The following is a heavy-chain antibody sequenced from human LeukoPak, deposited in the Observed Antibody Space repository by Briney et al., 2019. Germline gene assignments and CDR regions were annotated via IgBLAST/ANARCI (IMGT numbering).Heavy chain of an antibody. CDR2: INHSGST. J-gene: IGHJ4*02. CDR1: GGSISSGGYY. D-gene: IGHD6-13*01. CDR3: ARVGLAPLAAAGAIDC. Sequence: SETLSLTCTVSGGSISSGGYYWNWLRQPPGKGLEWIGEINHSGSTNYNPSLKSRVSISVDTSKNQFSLKLSSVTAADTAVYYCARVGLAPLAAAGAIDCWGQGTLVTVSS. V-gene: IGHV4-39*07.